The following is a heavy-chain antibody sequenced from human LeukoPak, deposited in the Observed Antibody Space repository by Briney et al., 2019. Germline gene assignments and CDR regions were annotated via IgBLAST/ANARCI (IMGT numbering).Heavy chain of an antibody. CDR1: GYTFTSYD. J-gene: IGHJ4*02. V-gene: IGHV1-8*01. D-gene: IGHD3-9*01. Sequence: ASVKVSCKASGYTFTSYDINWVRQATGQGLEWMGWVNPNSGNTGYAQKFQGRVTMTRNTSISTAYMELSSLRSEDTAVYYCATANKRGRTYDIFPYYFDYWGQGTLVTVSS. CDR3: ATANKRGRTYDIFPYYFDY. CDR2: VNPNSGNT.